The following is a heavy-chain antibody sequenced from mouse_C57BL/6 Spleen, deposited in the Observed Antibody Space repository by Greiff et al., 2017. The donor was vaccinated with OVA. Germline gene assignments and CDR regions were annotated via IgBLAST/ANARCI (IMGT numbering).Heavy chain of an antibody. Sequence: VQLQQSGAELVKPGASVKLSCKASGYTFTEYTIHWVKQRSGQGLEWIGWFYPGSGSIKYNEKFKDKATLTADKSSSTVYMELSRLTSEDSAVYFCARNEEGDYSGLGELDYWGQGTTLTVSS. J-gene: IGHJ2*01. CDR1: GYTFTEYT. D-gene: IGHD2-12*01. CDR3: ARNEEGDYSGLGELDY. CDR2: FYPGSGSI. V-gene: IGHV1-62-2*01.